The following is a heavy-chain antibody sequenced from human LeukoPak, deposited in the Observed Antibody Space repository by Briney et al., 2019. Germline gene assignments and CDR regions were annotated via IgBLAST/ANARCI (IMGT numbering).Heavy chain of an antibody. CDR1: GFTVSSNY. V-gene: IGHV3-21*01. Sequence: GGSLRLSCAASGFTVSSNYMSWVRQAPGKGLEWVSSISSSSSYIYYADSAKGRFTISRDNAKNSLYLQMNSLRAEDTAVYYCARDRARTYYYDSSGYYVGSAFDIWGQGTMVTVSS. J-gene: IGHJ3*02. CDR3: ARDRARTYYYDSSGYYVGSAFDI. D-gene: IGHD3-22*01. CDR2: ISSSSSYI.